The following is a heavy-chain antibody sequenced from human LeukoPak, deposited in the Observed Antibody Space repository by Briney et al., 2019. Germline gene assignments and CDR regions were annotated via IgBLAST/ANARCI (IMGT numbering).Heavy chain of an antibody. CDR2: MRYDATNK. Sequence: GGSLRLSCAASGFTFNTYGMHWVRQAPGKGLEWVAFMRYDATNKYYADSVEGRFTISRDNSKNTLYLRMNSLRAEDTAVYYCAKRTPTQLAPDYWGQGTLVTVSS. J-gene: IGHJ4*02. CDR1: GFTFNTYG. V-gene: IGHV3-30*02. D-gene: IGHD6-6*01. CDR3: AKRTPTQLAPDY.